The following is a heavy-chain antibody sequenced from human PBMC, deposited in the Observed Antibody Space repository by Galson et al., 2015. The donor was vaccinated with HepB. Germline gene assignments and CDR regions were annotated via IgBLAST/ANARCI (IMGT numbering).Heavy chain of an antibody. D-gene: IGHD1-26*01. V-gene: IGHV4-31*03. CDR2: IYYSGST. CDR3: ARDVVGASYFDY. J-gene: IGHJ4*02. Sequence: TLSLTCTVAGGSITTGGFYWSWIRQLPGKGLEWIGYIYYSGSTDFNPSLKSRVTMSVATSKNQFSLRLNSVSAADTAVYYCARDVVGASYFDYWGQGIRVTVSS. CDR1: GGSITTGGFY.